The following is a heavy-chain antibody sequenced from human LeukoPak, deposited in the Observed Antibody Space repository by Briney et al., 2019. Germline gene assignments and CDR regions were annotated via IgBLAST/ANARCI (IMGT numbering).Heavy chain of an antibody. CDR3: AKSPSQATVTTVYRY. CDR1: GFTFSSYG. CDR2: ISYDGSNK. Sequence: GRSLRLSCAASGFTFSSYGMHWVRQAPGKGLEWVAVISYDGSNKYYADSVKGRFTISRDNSKNTLYLQMNGLRAEDTAVYYCAKSPSQATVTTVYRYWGQGTLVTVSS. V-gene: IGHV3-30*18. D-gene: IGHD4-11*01. J-gene: IGHJ4*02.